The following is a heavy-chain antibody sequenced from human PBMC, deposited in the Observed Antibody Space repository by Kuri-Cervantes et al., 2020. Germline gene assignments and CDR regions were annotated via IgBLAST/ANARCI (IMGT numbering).Heavy chain of an antibody. Sequence: GEPLKISCAASGFTFSSYAMHWVRQAPGKGLEWVAVISYGGSNKYYADSVKGRFTISRDNSKNTLYLQMNSLRAEDTAVCYCARDWYKDSSAPDGYWGQGTLVTVSS. CDR1: GFTFSSYA. CDR2: ISYGGSNK. D-gene: IGHD3-22*01. CDR3: ARDWYKDSSAPDGY. J-gene: IGHJ4*02. V-gene: IGHV3-30-3*01.